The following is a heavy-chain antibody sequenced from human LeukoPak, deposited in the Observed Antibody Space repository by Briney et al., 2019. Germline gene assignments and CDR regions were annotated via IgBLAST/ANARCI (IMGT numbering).Heavy chain of an antibody. CDR2: ISSSGSTI. J-gene: IGHJ6*03. V-gene: IGHV3-48*03. D-gene: IGHD3-10*01. Sequence: GGSLRLSCAASGFTFSSYEMNWVRQAPGKGLEWVSYISSSGSTIYYADSVKGRFTISRDNSKNTLYLQMNSLRAEDTAVYYCAKVTYGSGSYPHNYYYYYMDVWGKGTTVTISS. CDR1: GFTFSSYE. CDR3: AKVTYGSGSYPHNYYYYYMDV.